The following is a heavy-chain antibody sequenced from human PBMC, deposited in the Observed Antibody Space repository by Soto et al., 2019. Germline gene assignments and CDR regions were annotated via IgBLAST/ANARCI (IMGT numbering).Heavy chain of an antibody. CDR3: ARDIPDELELHSFPAY. V-gene: IGHV3-7*03. J-gene: IGHJ4*02. D-gene: IGHD1-7*01. CDR2: IKQDGSEK. Sequence: HPEGSRRPSFAASGLTFYSSGMGCVRQATGKGLEWVANIKQDGSEKYYVDSVKGRFTISRDNAKNSLYLQMNSLRAEDTAVYYCARDIPDELELHSFPAYWGQGTLVTVSS. CDR1: GLTFYSSG.